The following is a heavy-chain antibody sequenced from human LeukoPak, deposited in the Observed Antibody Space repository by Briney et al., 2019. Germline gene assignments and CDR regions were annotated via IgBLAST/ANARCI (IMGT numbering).Heavy chain of an antibody. CDR1: GGSISSSSYY. Sequence: SETLSLTCTVSGGSISSSSYYWGWIRQPPGKGLEWIGSIYYSGSTYYNPSLKSRVTISVDTSKNQFSLKLSSVTAADTAVYYCARGRYSSSSRYGMDVWGQGTTVTVSS. D-gene: IGHD6-13*01. CDR2: IYYSGST. CDR3: ARGRYSSSSRYGMDV. J-gene: IGHJ6*02. V-gene: IGHV4-39*07.